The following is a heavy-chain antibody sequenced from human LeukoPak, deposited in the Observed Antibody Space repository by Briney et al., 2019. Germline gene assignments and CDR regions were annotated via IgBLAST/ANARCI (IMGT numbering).Heavy chain of an antibody. D-gene: IGHD6-19*01. CDR1: GFAFSSYA. Sequence: GGSLRLSCAASGFAFSSYAMHWVRQGPGKGLEWVALVSYDGGSKYYADSVKGRITISRDNSKNTLYLQMNSLRAEDTAVYYCARVRAVAGTFPSYYYYGMDVWGQGTTVTVSS. J-gene: IGHJ6*02. CDR3: ARVRAVAGTFPSYYYYGMDV. CDR2: VSYDGGSK. V-gene: IGHV3-30-3*01.